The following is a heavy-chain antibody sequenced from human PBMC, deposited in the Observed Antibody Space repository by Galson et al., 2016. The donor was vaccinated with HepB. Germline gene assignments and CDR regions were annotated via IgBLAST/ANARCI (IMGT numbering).Heavy chain of an antibody. CDR1: GYSFTNYW. D-gene: IGHD2-15*01. J-gene: IGHJ4*02. CDR3: ARHEWGYCSGGSCRAFDY. CDR2: IDPSDSYT. Sequence: QSGAEVKKPGESLRISCKGSGYSFTNYWISWVRQMPGKGLEWMGRIDPSDSYTNYSPSFQGHVTISADRSISTAYLQWSRLKASDTAMYYCARHEWGYCSGGSCRAFDYWGQGTLVTVSS. V-gene: IGHV5-10-1*01.